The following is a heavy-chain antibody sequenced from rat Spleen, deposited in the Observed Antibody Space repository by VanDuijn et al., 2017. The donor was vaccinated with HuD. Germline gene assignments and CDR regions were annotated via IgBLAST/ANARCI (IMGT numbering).Heavy chain of an antibody. CDR1: GFTFSDYY. V-gene: IGHV5-7*01. CDR3: ARHGDYFDY. J-gene: IGHJ2*01. CDR2: LSYDASAP. Sequence: VQLVESGGDLVQPGRSLKLSCAASGFTFSDYYMAWVRQAPTKGLEWVATLSYDASAPYYRDSVKGRFTISRDNAKSTLYLQMDSLRSEDTATYYCARHGDYFDYWGQGVMVTVSS.